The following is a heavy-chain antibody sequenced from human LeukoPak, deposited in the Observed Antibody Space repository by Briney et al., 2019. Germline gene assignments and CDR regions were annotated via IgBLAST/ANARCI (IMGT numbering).Heavy chain of an antibody. V-gene: IGHV5-51*01. J-gene: IGHJ2*01. Sequence: GESLKISCQGFGYSFIHYWIGWVRQMPGKGLEWLGIIYPGDSDSRYNPSFQGHVTFSVDKSITTAYLQWSSLKPSDTAMYFCAVRSGAIATSDWYFDLWGRGTLVTVSS. D-gene: IGHD2-2*01. CDR3: AVRSGAIATSDWYFDL. CDR2: IYPGDSDS. CDR1: GYSFIHYW.